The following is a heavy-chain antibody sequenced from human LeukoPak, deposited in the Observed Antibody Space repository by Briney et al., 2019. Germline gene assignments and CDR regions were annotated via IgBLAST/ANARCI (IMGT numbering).Heavy chain of an antibody. J-gene: IGHJ5*02. V-gene: IGHV4-59*01. Sequence: KSSETLSLTCSVSGGSISSYYWSWIRQPPGKGLEWIGYIYYSGSTNYNPSLKSRVTISVDTSKNQFSLKLSSVTAADTAVYYCARDPGFDFWSGYNWFDPWGQGTPVTVSS. CDR3: ARDPGFDFWSGYNWFDP. D-gene: IGHD3-3*01. CDR1: GGSISSYY. CDR2: IYYSGST.